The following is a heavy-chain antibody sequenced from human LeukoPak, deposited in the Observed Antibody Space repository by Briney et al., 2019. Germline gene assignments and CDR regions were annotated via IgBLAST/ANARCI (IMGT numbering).Heavy chain of an antibody. J-gene: IGHJ3*02. CDR2: IYSGGST. D-gene: IGHD1-26*01. V-gene: IGHV3-66*02. CDR3: ASLSGSYSDAFDI. Sequence: PGGSLRLSCAVSGFTVSSNYMSWVRQAPGKGLEWVSVIYSGGSTYYADSVKGRFTISRDNSKNTLYLQMNSLRAEDTAVYYCASLSGSYSDAFDIWGQGTMVTVSS. CDR1: GFTVSSNY.